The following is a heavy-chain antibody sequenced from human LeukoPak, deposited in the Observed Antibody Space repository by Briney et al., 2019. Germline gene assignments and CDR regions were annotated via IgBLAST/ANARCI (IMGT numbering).Heavy chain of an antibody. CDR3: ARDPDYSDNSNYFDL. J-gene: IGHJ4*02. CDR1: GGSISSSSYY. CDR2: IYYSGST. D-gene: IGHD3-22*01. Sequence: SETLSLTCTVSGGSISSSSYYWGWIRQPPGKGLEWIGSIYYSGSTYYNPSLKSRVTISVDTSKNQVSLNLSSVTAADTAIYYCARDPDYSDNSNYFDLWGQGALVTVSS. V-gene: IGHV4-39*07.